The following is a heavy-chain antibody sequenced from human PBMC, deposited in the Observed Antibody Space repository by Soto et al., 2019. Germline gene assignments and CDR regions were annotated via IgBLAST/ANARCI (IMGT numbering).Heavy chain of an antibody. CDR3: SRKYCSAGSCHSVTTPPYYYYYGMDV. D-gene: IGHD2-15*01. V-gene: IGHV1-46*01. CDR2: INPSGGST. CDR1: GYTFTNYY. J-gene: IGHJ6*02. Sequence: QVQLVQSGAEVKKPGASVTVSCKASGYTFTNYYIHWVRQAPGQGLEWMGIINPSGGSTAYAPDFQDRVTVTRDTSTSTVYMEVSSLRSEDTAVYYCSRKYCSAGSCHSVTTPPYYYYYGMDVWGHGTTVTVSS.